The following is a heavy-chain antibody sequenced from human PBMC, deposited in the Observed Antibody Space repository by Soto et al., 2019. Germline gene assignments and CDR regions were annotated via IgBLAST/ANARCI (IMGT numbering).Heavy chain of an antibody. J-gene: IGHJ3*02. D-gene: IGHD3-9*01. CDR3: ARVVYYDILTGYSDAFDI. Sequence: GGSLRLSCAASGFTFSDYYMSWIRQAPGKGLEWVSYISSSSCYTNYADSVKGRFTISRDNAKNSLYLQMNSLRAEDTAVYYCARVVYYDILTGYSDAFDIWGQGTMVTVSS. CDR2: ISSSSCYT. CDR1: GFTFSDYY. V-gene: IGHV3-11*05.